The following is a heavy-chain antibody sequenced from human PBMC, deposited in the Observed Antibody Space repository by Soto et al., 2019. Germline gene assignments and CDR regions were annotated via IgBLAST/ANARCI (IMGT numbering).Heavy chain of an antibody. J-gene: IGHJ4*02. CDR3: ASQPHYYDSSGSKY. CDR2: IYYSGST. V-gene: IGHV4-39*01. CDR1: GGSISSSSYY. D-gene: IGHD3-22*01. Sequence: QLQLQESGPGLVKPSETLSLTCTVSGGSISSSSYYWGWIRQPPGKGLEWIGSIYYSGSTYYNPSLKSRVTISVDTSKNQFSLKLSSVTAADTAVYYCASQPHYYDSSGSKYWGQGPLVTVSS.